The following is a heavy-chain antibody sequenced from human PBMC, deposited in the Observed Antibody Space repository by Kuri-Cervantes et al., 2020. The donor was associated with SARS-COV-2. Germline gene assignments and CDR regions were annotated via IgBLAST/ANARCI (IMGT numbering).Heavy chain of an antibody. CDR1: GGSISSYY. CDR3: ARDLERRYWFDP. CDR2: TYYRSKWYN. Sequence: ETLSLTCTVSGGSISSYYWSWIRQSPSRGLEWLGRTYYRSKWYNDYAVSVKSRITINPDTSKNQLSLQLNSVTPEDTAVYYCARDLERRYWFDPWGQGTLVTVSS. V-gene: IGHV6-1*01. J-gene: IGHJ5*02. D-gene: IGHD1-1*01.